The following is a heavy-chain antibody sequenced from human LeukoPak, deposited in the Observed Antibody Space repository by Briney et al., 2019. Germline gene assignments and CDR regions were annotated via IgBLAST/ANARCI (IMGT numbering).Heavy chain of an antibody. CDR3: SRDRYCSGGSCRDY. CDR2: ISSSSSYI. CDR1: GFTVSSNY. V-gene: IGHV3-21*01. D-gene: IGHD2-15*01. Sequence: PGGSLRLSCAASGFTVSSNYMSWVRQAPGKGLEWVSSISSSSSYIYYADSVKGRFTISRDNAKNSLYLQMNNLRAEDTAVYYCSRDRYCSGGSCRDYWGQGTLVTVSS. J-gene: IGHJ4*02.